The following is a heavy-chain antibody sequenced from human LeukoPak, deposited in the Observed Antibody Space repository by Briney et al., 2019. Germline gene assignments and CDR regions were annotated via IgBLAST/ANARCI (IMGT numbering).Heavy chain of an antibody. Sequence: HGESLKISCKGSGYSFTSYWIGWVRQMPGKGLEWMGIIYPGDSDTRYSPSFQGQVTISADKSISTAYLQWSSLKASDTAMYYCARTLLMEQQLPQSGDAFDIWGQGTMVTVSS. CDR1: GYSFTSYW. CDR3: ARTLLMEQQLPQSGDAFDI. CDR2: IYPGDSDT. J-gene: IGHJ3*02. V-gene: IGHV5-51*01. D-gene: IGHD6-13*01.